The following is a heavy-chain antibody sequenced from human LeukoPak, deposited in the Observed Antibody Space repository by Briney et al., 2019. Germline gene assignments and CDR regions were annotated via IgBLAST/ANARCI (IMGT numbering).Heavy chain of an antibody. Sequence: ESGPTLVKPTQTLTLTCTFSGFSLSTSGVGVGWIRQPPGKALEWLALIYWNDDKRYSPSLKSRLTITKDTSKNQVVLTMTNMDPVDTATYYCAHLYYYDSSGYIPSLDYFDYWGQGTLVTVSS. D-gene: IGHD3-22*01. V-gene: IGHV2-5*01. CDR3: AHLYYYDSSGYIPSLDYFDY. CDR1: GFSLSTSGVG. CDR2: IYWNDDK. J-gene: IGHJ4*02.